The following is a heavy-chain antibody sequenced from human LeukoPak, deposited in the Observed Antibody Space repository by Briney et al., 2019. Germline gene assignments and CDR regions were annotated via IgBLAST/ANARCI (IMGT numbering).Heavy chain of an antibody. CDR3: AKDLYSGSYYPFDY. CDR1: GFTFNTYG. V-gene: IGHV3-23*01. Sequence: GGSLRLSCAASGFTFNTYGMNWVRQAPGKGLEWVSSITEFGATTYYADSVRGRFTVSRDNSKNTLYLQMNSLRAEDTAVYYCAKDLYSGSYYPFDYWGQGPLVTVS. J-gene: IGHJ4*02. CDR2: ITEFGATT. D-gene: IGHD1-26*01.